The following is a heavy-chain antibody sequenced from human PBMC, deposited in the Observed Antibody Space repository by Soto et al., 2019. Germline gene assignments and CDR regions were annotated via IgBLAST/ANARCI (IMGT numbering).Heavy chain of an antibody. V-gene: IGHV3-33*01. Sequence: GGSLRLSCAASGFTFSSYGMHWVRQAPGKGLEWVAVIWYDGSNKYYVDSVKGRFTISRDNSKNTLYLQMNSLRAEDTAVYYCARDLGGINALCDYWGQGTLVTVSS. J-gene: IGHJ4*02. CDR1: GFTFSSYG. CDR2: IWYDGSNK. D-gene: IGHD1-26*01. CDR3: ARDLGGINALCDY.